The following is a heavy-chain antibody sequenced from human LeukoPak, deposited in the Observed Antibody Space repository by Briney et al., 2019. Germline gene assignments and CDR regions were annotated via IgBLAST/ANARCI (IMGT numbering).Heavy chain of an antibody. D-gene: IGHD2-2*02. V-gene: IGHV3-15*01. CDR3: TTDMGVVPAAIRREAPGA. J-gene: IGHJ4*02. CDR1: GFTFSNAW. Sequence: GSLTLSCAASGFTFSNAWMSWVRHAPGKGLEWVGRIKSKTDGGTTDYAAPVKARFTISRDDSKNTLYLPMNSLKTEDTAVYYCTTDMGVVPAAIRREAPGAWGQGTLVTVSS. CDR2: IKSKTDGGTT.